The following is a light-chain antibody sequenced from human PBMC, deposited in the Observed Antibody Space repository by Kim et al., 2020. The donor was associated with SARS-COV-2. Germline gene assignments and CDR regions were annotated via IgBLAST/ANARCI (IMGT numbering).Light chain of an antibody. CDR2: GTS. Sequence: SPGERATFSCRASQNFSTRYLAWYQQKPGQSPRLLIYGTSTRATDIPDRFSGSGSGTDFTLTITRLEPGDFAVYFCQQYGSSPWTFGQGTKVDIK. CDR3: QQYGSSPWT. CDR1: QNFSTRY. J-gene: IGKJ1*01. V-gene: IGKV3-20*01.